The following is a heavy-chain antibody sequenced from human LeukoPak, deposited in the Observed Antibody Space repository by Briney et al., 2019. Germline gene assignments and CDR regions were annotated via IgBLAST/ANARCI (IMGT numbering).Heavy chain of an antibody. CDR1: GFTFSSYA. D-gene: IGHD4-17*01. V-gene: IGHV3-23*01. J-gene: IGHJ4*02. CDR2: ISGSGGST. CDR3: AKDRTVTTGTFDY. Sequence: PGGSLRLSCAASGFTFSSYAMTWFRQAPGKGLKWVSAISGSGGSTYYADSVKGRFTISRDNSKDTLYLQMNSLRAEDTAVYYCAKDRTVTTGTFDYWGRGTLVTVSS.